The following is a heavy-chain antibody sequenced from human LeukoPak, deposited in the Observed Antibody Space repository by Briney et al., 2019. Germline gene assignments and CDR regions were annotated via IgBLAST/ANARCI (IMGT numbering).Heavy chain of an antibody. CDR3: ARHQGSGRKHYYGMDV. CDR1: GGSISSYY. V-gene: IGHV4-59*08. D-gene: IGHD1-26*01. CDR2: IYHKGGT. Sequence: SETLSLTCTVPGGSISSYYWSWIRQPAGEGLEWVGYIYHKGGTNYNPSLKSRVSISVDTSKNQFSLKLTSVTAADTAVYYCARHQGSGRKHYYGMDVWGPGTTVTVSS. J-gene: IGHJ6*02.